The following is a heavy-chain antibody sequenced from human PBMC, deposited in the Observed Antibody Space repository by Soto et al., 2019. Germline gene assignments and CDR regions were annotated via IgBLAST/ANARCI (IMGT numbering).Heavy chain of an antibody. Sequence: GSLRLCCAASGFHFNNYYMSWIRQAPGKGLEWVADINSSGTTTHYVDSVKGRFTISRDNTKKSLYLHMSSLRVDDTATYYCARDAWGGPSGQGTLVTVSS. CDR3: ARDAWGGP. CDR1: GFHFNNYY. CDR2: INSSGTTT. D-gene: IGHD3-10*01. J-gene: IGHJ5*02. V-gene: IGHV3-11*01.